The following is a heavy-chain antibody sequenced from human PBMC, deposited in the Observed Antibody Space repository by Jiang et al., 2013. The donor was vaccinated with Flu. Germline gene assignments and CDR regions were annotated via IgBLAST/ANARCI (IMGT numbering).Heavy chain of an antibody. Sequence: GSGLVKPSETLSLTCSVSGGFIGSFYWSWIRQTPEKGLEWIGYAFYTGTTTYNPSLKSRVTVSVDTSKNQVSLRLTSVTAADTAVYYCAREYDLLTGPYFDYWGRESWSPSRQ. CDR3: AREYDLLTGPYFDY. CDR1: GGFIGSFY. V-gene: IGHV4-59*01. D-gene: IGHD3-9*01. CDR2: AFYTGTT. J-gene: IGHJ4*02.